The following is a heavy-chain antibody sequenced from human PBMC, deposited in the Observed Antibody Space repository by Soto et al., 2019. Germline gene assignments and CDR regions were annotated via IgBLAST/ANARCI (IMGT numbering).Heavy chain of an antibody. J-gene: IGHJ4*02. V-gene: IGHV1-69*13. Sequence: SVKVSCKASGGTFNSYAISWVRQPPGQGLEWMGGIIPIFGTANYAQKFQGRVTITADESTSTAYMELSSLRSEDTAVYYCARDTSGSGGLDYWGQGTLVTVSS. D-gene: IGHD1-26*01. CDR2: IIPIFGTA. CDR1: GGTFNSYA. CDR3: ARDTSGSGGLDY.